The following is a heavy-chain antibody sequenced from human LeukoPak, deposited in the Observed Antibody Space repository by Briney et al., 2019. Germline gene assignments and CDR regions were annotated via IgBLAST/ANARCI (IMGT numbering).Heavy chain of an antibody. Sequence: PGGSLRLSCVASGFTFSNYAMTWVRPAPGEGLEMVSGIYGDDDKTVYGDAVKGRFTISRDNSKNTLFMQMNSLRADDTAVYYCAKTQGYYDAWGQGALVTVSS. CDR2: IYGDDDKT. J-gene: IGHJ5*02. CDR1: GFTFSNYA. CDR3: AKTQGYYDA. D-gene: IGHD2-15*01. V-gene: IGHV3-23*01.